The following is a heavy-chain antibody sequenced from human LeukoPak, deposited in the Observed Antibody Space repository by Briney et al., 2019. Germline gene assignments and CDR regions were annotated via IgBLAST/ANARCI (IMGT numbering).Heavy chain of an antibody. CDR1: SGSFSGYY. Sequence: SETLSLTCAVHSGSFSGYYWSWNRQPPGKGLEWIGEINHSGSTNYNPSLKSRVTISVDTSKNQFSLKLSSVTAADTAVYYCARHPDYGDYLNWFDPWGQGTLVTVSS. CDR3: ARHPDYGDYLNWFDP. D-gene: IGHD4-17*01. V-gene: IGHV4-34*01. J-gene: IGHJ5*02. CDR2: INHSGST.